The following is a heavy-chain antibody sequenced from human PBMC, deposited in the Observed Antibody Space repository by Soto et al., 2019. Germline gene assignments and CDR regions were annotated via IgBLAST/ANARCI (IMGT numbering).Heavy chain of an antibody. CDR1: GFPLNTRRVG. CDR3: AHEYYDILTGYSLPDY. J-gene: IGHJ4*02. CDR2: IYWNDDN. V-gene: IGHV2-5*01. D-gene: IGHD3-9*01. Sequence: SPAAPVKAERPVRLACTFSGFPLNTRRVGVGWIRQPPGKALEWLALIYWNDDNRYSTSLKSRLTITKHTSKTQVVLTMTNMDPVDTATYYCAHEYYDILTGYSLPDYWGQGTLVTVSS.